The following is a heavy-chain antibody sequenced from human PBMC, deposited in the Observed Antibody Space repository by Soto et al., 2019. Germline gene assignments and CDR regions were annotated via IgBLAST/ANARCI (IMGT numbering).Heavy chain of an antibody. J-gene: IGHJ4*02. V-gene: IGHV1-69*04. CDR1: GGTFSSYT. CDR3: ARDRSGWYEGVGYFDY. D-gene: IGHD6-19*01. Sequence: SVKVSCKASGGTFSSYTISWVRQAPGQGLEWMGRIIPILGIANYAQKFQGRVTITADKSTSTAYMELSSLRSEDTAVYYCARDRSGWYEGVGYFDYWGQGTLVTVSS. CDR2: IIPILGIA.